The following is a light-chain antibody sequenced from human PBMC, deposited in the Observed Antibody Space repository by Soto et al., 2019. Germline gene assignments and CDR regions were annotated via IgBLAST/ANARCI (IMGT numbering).Light chain of an antibody. J-gene: IGKJ3*01. CDR2: AAS. CDR3: QQSYSTPLFT. V-gene: IGKV1-39*01. Sequence: DIQMTQSPSSLSASVGDRVTITCRASQSISSYLNWYQQKPGKAPKLLIYAASSLQSRVPSRFSGSGSGTEFTLTISSLQPEDFATYYCQQSYSTPLFTFGPGTKVDIK. CDR1: QSISSY.